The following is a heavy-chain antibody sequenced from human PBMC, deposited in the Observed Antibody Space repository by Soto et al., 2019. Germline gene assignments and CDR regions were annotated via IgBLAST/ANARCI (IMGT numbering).Heavy chain of an antibody. D-gene: IGHD4-17*01. CDR1: GFTFSSHG. CDR3: AGGLRWASTYVDY. J-gene: IGHJ4*02. CDR2: IWDDQTNK. Sequence: QVQLVESGGGVVRPGKSLRLSCAASGFTFSSHGMHWVRQAPGKGLEWVAGIWDDQTNKYYADSVQGRFTISRDNSQNTLVLQMNSLRVEDTDVYFCAGGLRWASTYVDYWGQGTLVTVSS. V-gene: IGHV3-33*01.